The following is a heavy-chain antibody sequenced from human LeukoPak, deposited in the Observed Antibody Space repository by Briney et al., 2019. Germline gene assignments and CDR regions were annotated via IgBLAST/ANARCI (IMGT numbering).Heavy chain of an antibody. D-gene: IGHD2-8*01. V-gene: IGHV4-34*01. CDR2: INHSGST. J-gene: IGHJ4*02. Sequence: SETLSLTCAVYGGSFSGYYWSWIRQPPGKGLEWIGEINHSGSTNYNPSLKSRVTISVGTSKNQFSLKLSSVTAADTAAYYCARLSGYCTNGVCYRYFDYWGQGTLVTVSS. CDR1: GGSFSGYY. CDR3: ARLSGYCTNGVCYRYFDY.